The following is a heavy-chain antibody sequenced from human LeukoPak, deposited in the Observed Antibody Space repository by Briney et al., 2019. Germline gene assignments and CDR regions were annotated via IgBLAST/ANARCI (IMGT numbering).Heavy chain of an antibody. D-gene: IGHD1-26*01. CDR1: GYTFTSYG. CDR2: ISAYNGNA. Sequence: GASVKVSCKASGYTFTSYGISWVRQAPGQGLEWMGWISAYNGNANYAQKLQGRVTMTTDTSTSTAYMELRSLRSDDTAVYYCAREAPGIVGEGAFDIWGQGTMVTVSS. CDR3: AREAPGIVGEGAFDI. J-gene: IGHJ3*02. V-gene: IGHV1-18*01.